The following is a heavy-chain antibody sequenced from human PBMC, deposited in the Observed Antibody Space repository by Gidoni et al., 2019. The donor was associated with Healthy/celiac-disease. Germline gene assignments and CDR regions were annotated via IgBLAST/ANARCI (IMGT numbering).Heavy chain of an antibody. V-gene: IGHV3-30*01. J-gene: IGHJ4*02. CDR1: GFTFSSYA. Sequence: QVQLVESGGGVVQPGRSLRLSCAASGFTFSSYAMHWVRQAPGKGLECVAVISYDGSNKYYADYVKGRFTISRDNSKNTLYLQMNSLRAEDTAVYYCARNTPGYSYGFPIDYWGQGTLVTVSS. CDR2: ISYDGSNK. CDR3: ARNTPGYSYGFPIDY. D-gene: IGHD5-18*01.